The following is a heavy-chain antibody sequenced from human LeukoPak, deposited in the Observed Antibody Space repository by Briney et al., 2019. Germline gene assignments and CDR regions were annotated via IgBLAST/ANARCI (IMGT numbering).Heavy chain of an antibody. D-gene: IGHD3-22*01. J-gene: IGHJ4*02. V-gene: IGHV3-30-3*01. CDR2: ISYDGSNK. CDR3: ARDDGLYYYDSRGGDY. CDR1: GFTFSSYA. Sequence: GGSLRLSCAASGFTFSSYAMHWVRQAPGKGLEWVAVISYDGSNKYYADSVKGRFTISRDNSKNTLYLQMNSLRAEDTAVYYCARDDGLYYYDSRGGDYWGQGTLVTVSS.